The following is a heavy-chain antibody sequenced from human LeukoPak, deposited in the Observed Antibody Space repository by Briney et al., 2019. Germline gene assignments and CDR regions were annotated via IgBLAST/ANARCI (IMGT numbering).Heavy chain of an antibody. Sequence: GGSLRLSCAASGFTFSSYEMNWVRQAPGKGLEWVSYISSSGSTIYYADSVKGRFTISRDNAKNSLYLQMNSLRAEDTAVYYCAREEQQLVLDYWGQGTLVTVSS. J-gene: IGHJ4*02. CDR2: ISSSGSTI. CDR3: AREEQQLVLDY. D-gene: IGHD6-13*01. CDR1: GFTFSSYE. V-gene: IGHV3-48*03.